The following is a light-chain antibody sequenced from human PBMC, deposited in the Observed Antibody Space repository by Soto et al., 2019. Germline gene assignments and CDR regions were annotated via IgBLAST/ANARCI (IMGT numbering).Light chain of an antibody. CDR3: QQYNRFSWT. CDR1: QSIDKW. V-gene: IGKV1-5*03. Sequence: DIQMTQSPSTLSASVGDRVTITCRASQSIDKWLAWYQQNPGKAPKLVIYKASLLQSGVPSRFSGSGSGTECTLTISSLQPDDVGSDFCQQYNRFSWTFGQGTKVEIK. J-gene: IGKJ1*01. CDR2: KAS.